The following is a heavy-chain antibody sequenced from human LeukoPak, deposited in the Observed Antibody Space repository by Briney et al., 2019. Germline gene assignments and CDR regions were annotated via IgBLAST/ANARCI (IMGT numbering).Heavy chain of an antibody. CDR3: ARLWGPSYDFWSGYYTGLDY. V-gene: IGHV4-30-4*08. Sequence: SETLSLTCTVSGGSISSGDYYWSWIRQPPGKGLGWIGYIYYSRSTYYNPSLKSRVTISVDTSKNQFSLKLSSVTAADTAVYYCARLWGPSYDFWSGYYTGLDYWGQGTLVTVSS. D-gene: IGHD3-3*01. CDR1: GGSISSGDYY. CDR2: IYYSRST. J-gene: IGHJ4*02.